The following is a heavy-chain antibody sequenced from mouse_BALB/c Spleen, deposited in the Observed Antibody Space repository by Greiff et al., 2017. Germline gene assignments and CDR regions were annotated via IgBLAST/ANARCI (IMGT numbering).Heavy chain of an antibody. D-gene: IGHD2-2*01. CDR1: GYSITSGYY. V-gene: IGHV3-6*02. CDR2: ISYDGSN. CDR3: ARGGLRRGLSYAMDY. Sequence: EVQVVESGPGLVKPSQSLSLTCSVTGYSITSGYYWNWIRQFPGNKLEWMGYISYDGSNNYNPSLKNRISITRDTSKNQFFLKLNSVTTEDTATYYCARGGLRRGLSYAMDYWGQGTSVTVSS. J-gene: IGHJ4*01.